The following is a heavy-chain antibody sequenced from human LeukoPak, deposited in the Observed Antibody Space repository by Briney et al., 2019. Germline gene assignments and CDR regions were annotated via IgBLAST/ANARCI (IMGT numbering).Heavy chain of an antibody. J-gene: IGHJ4*02. V-gene: IGHV3-30*18. Sequence: GGSLRLSCAASGFTFSSYGMHWVRQAPGKGLEWVAVISYDGSNKYYADSVKGRFTISRDNSKNTLYLQMNSLRAEDAAVYYCAKGIQLWSVGDYWGQRTLVTVSS. D-gene: IGHD5-18*01. CDR3: AKGIQLWSVGDY. CDR2: ISYDGSNK. CDR1: GFTFSSYG.